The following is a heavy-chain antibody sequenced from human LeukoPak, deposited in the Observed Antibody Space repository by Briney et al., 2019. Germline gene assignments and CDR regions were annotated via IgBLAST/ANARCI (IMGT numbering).Heavy chain of an antibody. CDR2: INHSGST. CDR1: GGSFSGYY. J-gene: IGHJ6*02. Sequence: SEILSLTCAVYGGSFSGYYWSWIRQPPGKGLEWIGEINHSGSTNYNPSLKSRVTISVDTSKNQFSLKLSSVTAADTAVYYCARRGRYFDWLLLDGMDVWGQGTTVTVSS. V-gene: IGHV4-34*01. CDR3: ARRGRYFDWLLLDGMDV. D-gene: IGHD3-9*01.